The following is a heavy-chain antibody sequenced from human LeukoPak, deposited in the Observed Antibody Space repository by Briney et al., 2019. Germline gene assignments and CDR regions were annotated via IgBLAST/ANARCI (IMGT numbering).Heavy chain of an antibody. CDR1: GFTFSSYW. CDR2: IKQDGSEK. CDR3: ARHAGYCSGGSCYDDAFDI. Sequence: GGSLRLSCAASGFTFSSYWMSWVRQAPGKGLEWVANIKQDGSEKYYVDSAKGRFTISRDNAKNSLYLQMNSLRAEDTAVYYCARHAGYCSGGSCYDDAFDIWGQGTMVTVSS. J-gene: IGHJ3*02. V-gene: IGHV3-7*03. D-gene: IGHD2-15*01.